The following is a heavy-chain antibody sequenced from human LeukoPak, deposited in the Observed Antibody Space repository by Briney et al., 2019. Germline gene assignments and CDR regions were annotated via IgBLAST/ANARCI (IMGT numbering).Heavy chain of an antibody. Sequence: ASVKVSCKTSGYTFTAYSIHWVRQAPGQGLEWMGWINPNSAGTNYAQSFQGRVTMTRDTSIGTGYVELSNLTSDDTAVYYCAIRIVSAAPGSWGQGTLVTVSS. CDR2: INPNSAGT. CDR1: GYTFTAYS. J-gene: IGHJ5*02. V-gene: IGHV1-2*02. CDR3: AIRIVSAAPGS. D-gene: IGHD2-2*01.